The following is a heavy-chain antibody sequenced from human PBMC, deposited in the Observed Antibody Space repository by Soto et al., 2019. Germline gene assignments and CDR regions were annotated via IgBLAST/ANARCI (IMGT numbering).Heavy chain of an antibody. CDR3: AKDRVAAAGTYYYYYGMDV. Sequence: GGSLRLSCAASGFTFSSYGMHWVRQAPGKGLEWVAVISYDGSNKYYADSVKGRFTTSRDNSKNTLYLQMNSLRAEDTAVYYCAKDRVAAAGTYYYYYGMDVWGQGTTVTVS. V-gene: IGHV3-30*18. CDR1: GFTFSSYG. J-gene: IGHJ6*02. D-gene: IGHD6-13*01. CDR2: ISYDGSNK.